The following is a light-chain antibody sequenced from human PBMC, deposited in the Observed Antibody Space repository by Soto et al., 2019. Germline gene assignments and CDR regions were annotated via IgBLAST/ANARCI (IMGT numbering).Light chain of an antibody. Sequence: DIVMTQSPATLSFSTGDRATLTCRASQSVSSRYVGWYQQKPGEATWLLIYSASRRGAGIPEWFSGSVSGTDFTLAISRLEPEDFAVYCCQQYGSSGTFGQGTKVDIK. CDR2: SAS. J-gene: IGKJ1*01. V-gene: IGKV3-20*01. CDR1: QSVSSRY. CDR3: QQYGSSGT.